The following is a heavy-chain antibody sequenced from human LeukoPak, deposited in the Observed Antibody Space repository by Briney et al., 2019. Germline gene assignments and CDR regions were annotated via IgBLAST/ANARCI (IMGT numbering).Heavy chain of an antibody. V-gene: IGHV4-4*07. J-gene: IGHJ4*02. CDR2: IYTSGST. D-gene: IGHD6-19*01. Sequence: PSETLSLTYTVSVGSISSYYWSWIRQPAGKGLEWIGRIYTSGSTNYNPSLKSRVTISVDKSKNQFSLKLSSVTAADTAVYYCARGSEGNGWDYWGQGTLVTVYS. CDR3: ARGSEGNGWDY. CDR1: VGSISSYY.